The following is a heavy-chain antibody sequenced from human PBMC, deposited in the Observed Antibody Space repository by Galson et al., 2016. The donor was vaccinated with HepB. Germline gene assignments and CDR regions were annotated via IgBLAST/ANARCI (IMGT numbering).Heavy chain of an antibody. CDR2: IHSSGTT. CDR1: GASISRGDYY. J-gene: IGHJ6*02. CDR3: ARDSTTSPREYYGIDV. V-gene: IGHV4-30-4*01. D-gene: IGHD2-2*01. Sequence: TLSLTCSVSGASISRGDYYWSWIRQPPGKGLEWIGYIHSSGTTQYNPSLKRRLIISLDTSWNQFSLKLSAVTAADTAVYYCARDSTTSPREYYGIDVWGQGTTVTVSS.